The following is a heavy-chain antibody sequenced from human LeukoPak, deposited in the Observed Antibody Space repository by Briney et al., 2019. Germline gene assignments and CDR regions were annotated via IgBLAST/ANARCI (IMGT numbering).Heavy chain of an antibody. D-gene: IGHD6-13*01. V-gene: IGHV1-2*02. J-gene: IGHJ5*02. CDR2: INPNSGGT. Sequence: ASVKVSCKASGDTFTGYYMRWVRQAPGQGLGWMGWINPNSGGTNYAQKFQGRVTMTRDTSISTAYMELSRLTYDDTPVYYCPRGGSRWDHWFDPWGQGTLVTVPS. CDR1: GDTFTGYY. CDR3: PRGGSRWDHWFDP.